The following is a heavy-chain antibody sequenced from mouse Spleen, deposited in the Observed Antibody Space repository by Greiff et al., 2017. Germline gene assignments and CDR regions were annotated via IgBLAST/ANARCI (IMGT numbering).Heavy chain of an antibody. CDR1: GYTFTSYG. CDR3: ARGDLDSFAY. V-gene: IGHV1-81*01. J-gene: IGHJ3*01. CDR2: IYPRSGNT. Sequence: VQLQESGAELARPGASVKLSCKASGYTFTSYGISWVKQRTGQGLEWIGEIYPRSGNTYYNEKFKGKATLTADKSSSTAYMELRSLTSEDSAVYFCARGDLDSFAYWGQGTLVTVSA.